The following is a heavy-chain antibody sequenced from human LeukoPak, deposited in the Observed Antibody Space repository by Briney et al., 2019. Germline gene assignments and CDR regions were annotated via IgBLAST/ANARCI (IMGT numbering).Heavy chain of an antibody. Sequence: ASVKVSCKASGGTFSSYAISWVRQAPGQGLEWMGGIIPIFGTANYAQKFQGRVTITADESTSTAYMELSSLRSEDTAVYYCARETYSSGWYGYWGQGTLVTVSS. D-gene: IGHD6-19*01. J-gene: IGHJ4*02. V-gene: IGHV1-69*01. CDR1: GGTFSSYA. CDR2: IIPIFGTA. CDR3: ARETYSSGWYGY.